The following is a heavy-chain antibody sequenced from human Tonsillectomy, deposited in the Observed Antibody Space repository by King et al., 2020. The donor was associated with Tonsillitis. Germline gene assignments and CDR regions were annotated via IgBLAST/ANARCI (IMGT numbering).Heavy chain of an antibody. J-gene: IGHJ4*02. V-gene: IGHV4-59*08. D-gene: IGHD6-19*01. Sequence: VQLQESGPGLVKPSETLSLTCTVSGGSISSYYWSWIRQPPGKGLEWIGYIYYSGSTNYNPSLKSRVTISFDTPKNQFSLKLSFVTAADTAVYYCASGDPAVAGHFDYWGQGTLVTVSS. CDR1: GGSISSYY. CDR3: ASGDPAVAGHFDY. CDR2: IYYSGST.